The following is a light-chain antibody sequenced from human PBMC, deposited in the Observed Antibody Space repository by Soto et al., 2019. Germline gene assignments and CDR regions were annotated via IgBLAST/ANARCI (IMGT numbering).Light chain of an antibody. V-gene: IGKV3-20*01. Sequence: EIVLTQSPGTLSLSPGERATLSCRASQSVSSSYLAWYQQKPGQAPRLLIYGASSRATGIPDRFSGSGSGTDFNLTISRLEPEDFAVYYRQQYGSSPRTFGQGTKVEIK. J-gene: IGKJ1*01. CDR3: QQYGSSPRT. CDR2: GAS. CDR1: QSVSSSY.